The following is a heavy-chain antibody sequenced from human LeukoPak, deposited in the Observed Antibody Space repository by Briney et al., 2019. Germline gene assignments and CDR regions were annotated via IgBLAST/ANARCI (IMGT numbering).Heavy chain of an antibody. V-gene: IGHV3-66*01. CDR1: GFTVSSNY. J-gene: IGHJ4*02. CDR2: IYSGGST. CDR3: ARDLGYYYGSGSYYVDY. Sequence: GGSLRLSCAASGFTVSSNYMSWVRQAPGKGLEWVPVIYSGGSTYYADSVKGRFTISRDNSKNTLYLQMNSLRAEDTAVYYCARDLGYYYGSGSYYVDYWGQGTLVTVSS. D-gene: IGHD3-10*01.